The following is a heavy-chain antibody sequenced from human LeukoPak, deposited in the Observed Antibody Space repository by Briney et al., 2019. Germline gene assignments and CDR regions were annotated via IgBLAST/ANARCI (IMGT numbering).Heavy chain of an antibody. V-gene: IGHV5-51*01. CDR1: GYYFTNYW. CDR3: ARAPQFSSGWYGPFDY. CDR2: IYSGDSDT. Sequence: PGESLKISCKGSGYYFTNYWIGWIRQMPGKGLEWMGIIYSGDSDTRYSPSFQGRVTISADKSISTAYLQWSSLKASDTAMYYCARAPQFSSGWYGPFDYWGQGSLVTVSS. D-gene: IGHD6-19*01. J-gene: IGHJ4*02.